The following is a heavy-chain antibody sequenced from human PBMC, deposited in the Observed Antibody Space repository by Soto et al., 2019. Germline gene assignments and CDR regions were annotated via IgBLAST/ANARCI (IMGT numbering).Heavy chain of an antibody. Sequence: VASVKVSCKASGYTFSNYGISWVRQGPGQGLEWMGWISGYNGNTHYEEKVQDRIKMTTDTSTSTTCLELRSLRSDDTAVYFCARDPGFGFGYSYAFAMDVWGQGTTVTV. V-gene: IGHV1-18*01. CDR2: ISGYNGNT. J-gene: IGHJ6*02. CDR1: GYTFSNYG. D-gene: IGHD5-18*01. CDR3: ARDPGFGFGYSYAFAMDV.